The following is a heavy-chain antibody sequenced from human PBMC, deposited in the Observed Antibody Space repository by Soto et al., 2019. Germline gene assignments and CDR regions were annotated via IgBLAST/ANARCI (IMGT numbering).Heavy chain of an antibody. CDR1: GGTFSSYT. D-gene: IGHD3-16*01. CDR2: IIPILGIA. V-gene: IGHV1-69*08. Sequence: QVQLVQSGAEVKKPGSSVKVSCKASGGTFSSYTISWVRQAPGQGLEWMGRIIPILGIANYAQKFQGRVTITADKSTSTAYMELSSLRSEDTAVYYCARDREDGGGYHYYYGMDVWGQGTTVTVSS. J-gene: IGHJ6*02. CDR3: ARDREDGGGYHYYYGMDV.